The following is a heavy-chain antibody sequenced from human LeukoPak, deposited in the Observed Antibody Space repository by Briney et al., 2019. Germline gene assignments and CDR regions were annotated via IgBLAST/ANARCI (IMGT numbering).Heavy chain of an antibody. D-gene: IGHD1-26*01. CDR2: IYGGGST. CDR3: ARNHLLGYWYFDL. V-gene: IGHV3-53*01. J-gene: IGHJ2*01. Sequence: PGGSLRLSCTVAGFTVSSNYMSWVRQAPGKGLEWVSVIYGGGSTYYADSVSGRFTISRDNSENTLYLQMNSLRAEDTADYYCARNHLLGYWYFDLWGRGTQVTVSS. CDR1: GFTVSSNY.